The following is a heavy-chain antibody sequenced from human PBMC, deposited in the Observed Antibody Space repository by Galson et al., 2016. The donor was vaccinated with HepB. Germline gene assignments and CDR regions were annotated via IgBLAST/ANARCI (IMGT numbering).Heavy chain of an antibody. CDR2: ISAYNGHT. CDR3: ARDGDSAAGKVFHH. CDR1: GYTFNNFG. J-gene: IGHJ1*01. V-gene: IGHV1-18*01. D-gene: IGHD6-13*01. Sequence: SVKVSCKASGYTFNNFGLNWVRQAPGQGLEWMGWISAYNGHTDYAQKVQGRVTMTTDTSTSTVYMELRSLTSDDTAVYYCARDGDSAAGKVFHHWGQGTLVTVSS.